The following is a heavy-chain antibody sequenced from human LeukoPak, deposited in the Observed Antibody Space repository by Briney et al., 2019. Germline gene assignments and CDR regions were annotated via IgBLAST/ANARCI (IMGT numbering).Heavy chain of an antibody. CDR2: VSGDGGRT. V-gene: IGHV3-43*02. CDR1: GFTFDEFG. J-gene: IGHJ1*01. CDR3: ARDRMSRAPTYFHH. D-gene: IGHD2-2*01. Sequence: GGSLRLSCAASGFTFDEFGMHWVRQAPGKGLEWVSFVSGDGGRTDYADSVKGRFTISRDNRKNSLYLQMDSLTAEDTPFYFCARDRMSRAPTYFHHWGQGTLVTVSA.